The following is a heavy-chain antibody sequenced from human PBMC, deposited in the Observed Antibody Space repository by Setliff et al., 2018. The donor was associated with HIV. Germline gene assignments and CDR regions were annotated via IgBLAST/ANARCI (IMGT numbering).Heavy chain of an antibody. D-gene: IGHD3-16*02. V-gene: IGHV4-34*01. Sequence: PSETLSLTCAVFGGSFSNYYWSWVRQPPGKGLEFIAEIDHEGTTNYNPSLKSRATISVDTSKNHLSLKLTSMTAAATGVYFCTLTHVGAQTHVGIPMIDNGWGQGTLVTVSS. CDR2: IDHEGTT. CDR1: GGSFSNYY. J-gene: IGHJ4*02. CDR3: TLTHVGAQTHVGIPMIDNG.